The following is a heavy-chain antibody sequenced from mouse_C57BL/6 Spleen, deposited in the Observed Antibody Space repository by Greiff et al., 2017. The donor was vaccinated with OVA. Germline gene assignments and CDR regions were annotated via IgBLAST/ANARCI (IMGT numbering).Heavy chain of an antibody. Sequence: VQLQQPGAELVRPGSSVKLSCKASGYTFTSYWMDWVKQRPGQGLEWIGNIYPSDSETHYNQKFKDKATLTVDKSSSTAYMQLSSLTSEDSAVYYCARGGYYGSSGFAYWGQGTLVTVSA. CDR3: ARGGYYGSSGFAY. J-gene: IGHJ3*01. CDR1: GYTFTSYW. CDR2: IYPSDSET. D-gene: IGHD1-1*01. V-gene: IGHV1-61*01.